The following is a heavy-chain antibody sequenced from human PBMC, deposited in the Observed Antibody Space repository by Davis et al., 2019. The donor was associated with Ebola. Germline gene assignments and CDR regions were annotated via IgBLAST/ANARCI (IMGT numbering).Heavy chain of an antibody. V-gene: IGHV4-59*12. CDR2: IYYSGST. J-gene: IGHJ6*02. D-gene: IGHD5-12*01. Sequence: SETLSLTCTVSGCSISSYYLSWIRQPPGKGLEWVGYIYYSGSTNYNPSLKSRVTISVDTSKNQFSLKLSSVTAADTAVYYCARGGGYGGYGMDVWGQGTTVTVSS. CDR3: ARGGGYGGYGMDV. CDR1: GCSISSYY.